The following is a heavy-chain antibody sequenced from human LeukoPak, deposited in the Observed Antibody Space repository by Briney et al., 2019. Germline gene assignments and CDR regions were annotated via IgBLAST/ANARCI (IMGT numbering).Heavy chain of an antibody. J-gene: IGHJ4*02. CDR3: AKVPHGDYAVDY. D-gene: IGHD4-17*01. CDR1: GFTFSSYW. CDR2: IKQDGSEK. Sequence: PGGSLRLSCAASGFTFSSYWMSWVRQAPGKGLEWVANIKQDGSEKYYADSVKGRFTISRDNSKNTLYLQMNSLRAEDTAVYYCAKVPHGDYAVDYWGQGTLVTVSS. V-gene: IGHV3-7*02.